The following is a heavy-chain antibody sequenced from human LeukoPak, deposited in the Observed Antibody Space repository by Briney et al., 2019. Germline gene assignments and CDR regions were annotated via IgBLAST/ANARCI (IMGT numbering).Heavy chain of an antibody. Sequence: GGSLRLSCAASGFTFSSYWMSWVRQAPGKGLEWVANIKQDGSEKYYVDSVKGRFTISKDNAKNSLYLQMNSLRAEDTAVYYCARALWGNWNDLLDYWGQGTLVTVSS. CDR2: IKQDGSEK. CDR1: GFTFSSYW. D-gene: IGHD1-1*01. J-gene: IGHJ4*02. CDR3: ARALWGNWNDLLDY. V-gene: IGHV3-7*01.